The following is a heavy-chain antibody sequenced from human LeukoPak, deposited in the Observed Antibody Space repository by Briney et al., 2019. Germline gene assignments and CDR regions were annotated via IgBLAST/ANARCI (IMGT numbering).Heavy chain of an antibody. CDR3: ARGYYDFWSGYLSPRVPVFDY. V-gene: IGHV4-34*01. D-gene: IGHD3-3*01. Sequence: PGGSLRLSCAASGFTFSSYAMSWVRQPPGKGLEWIGEINHSGSTNYNPSLKSRVTISVDTSKNQFSLKLSSVTAADTAVYYCARGYYDFWSGYLSPRVPVFDYWGQGTLVTVSS. J-gene: IGHJ4*02. CDR2: INHSGST. CDR1: GFTFSSYA.